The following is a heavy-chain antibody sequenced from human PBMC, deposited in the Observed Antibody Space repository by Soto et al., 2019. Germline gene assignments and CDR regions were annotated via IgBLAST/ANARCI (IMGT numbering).Heavy chain of an antibody. J-gene: IGHJ4*02. Sequence: EVHLIESGGGLVQPGRSLRLSCAASGFTFEAYAMHWVRQAPGKGLEWVSGITWKSESVNADAVEGRFTISRDNAKNSLYLQMDSLRPEDTALYFCVKDGGYSGEDILDRRAYSFDSWGQGTQVTVS. CDR2: ITWKSESV. CDR1: GFTFEAYA. D-gene: IGHD5-12*01. CDR3: VKDGGYSGEDILDRRAYSFDS. V-gene: IGHV3-9*01.